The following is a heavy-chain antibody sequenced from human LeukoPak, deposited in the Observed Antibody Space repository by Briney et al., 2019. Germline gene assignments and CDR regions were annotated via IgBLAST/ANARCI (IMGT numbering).Heavy chain of an antibody. J-gene: IGHJ4*02. D-gene: IGHD2-2*01. V-gene: IGHV4-4*07. Sequence: TSETLSLTCTVSGGSISSYYWSWIRQPAGKGLEWIGRIYTSGNTNYNPSLKSRVTMSVDTSKNQFSLKLSSVTAADTAVYYCARDRGDCSSTSCYEVGFDHWGQGTLVTVSS. CDR1: GGSISSYY. CDR3: ARDRGDCSSTSCYEVGFDH. CDR2: IYTSGNT.